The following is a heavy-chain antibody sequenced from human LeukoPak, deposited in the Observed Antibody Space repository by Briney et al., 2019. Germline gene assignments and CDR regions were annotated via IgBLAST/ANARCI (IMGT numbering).Heavy chain of an antibody. Sequence: SVKVSCKASGGTFSSYAISWVRQAPGQGLEWMGGIIPIFGTANYAQKFQGRVTITADESTSTAYMELSSLRSEDTAVYYCARDFVDSGSFDYWGQGTLVTVSS. CDR2: IIPIFGTA. CDR3: ARDFVDSGSFDY. D-gene: IGHD5-12*01. J-gene: IGHJ4*02. CDR1: GGTFSSYA. V-gene: IGHV1-69*13.